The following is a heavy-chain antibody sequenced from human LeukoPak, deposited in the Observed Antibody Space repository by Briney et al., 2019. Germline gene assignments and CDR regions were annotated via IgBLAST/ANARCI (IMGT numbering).Heavy chain of an antibody. D-gene: IGHD1-26*01. Sequence: SETLSLTCTVSGGSISSFYWSWIRQPPGKGLEWIGYIHYSGNTNYNPSLKSRIAMAVDTSKNHFSLKLSSVTAADTAVYYCASGSYYFDYWGQGTLVTVSS. J-gene: IGHJ4*02. CDR2: IHYSGNT. CDR3: ASGSYYFDY. V-gene: IGHV4-59*08. CDR1: GGSISSFY.